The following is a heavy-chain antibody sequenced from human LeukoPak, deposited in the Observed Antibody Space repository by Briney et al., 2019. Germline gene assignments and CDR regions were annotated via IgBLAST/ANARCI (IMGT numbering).Heavy chain of an antibody. D-gene: IGHD1-14*01. J-gene: IGHJ5*02. V-gene: IGHV3-48*01. CDR3: VKDRRNPYRPEGPFDP. Sequence: GGSLRLSCAASGFTFSSCSMNWVRQAPGKGLEWISYITSSSSTIYYADSVKGRFTISRDNAMNSLYLQMNSLRPEDTALYYCVKDRRNPYRPEGPFDPWGQGTLVTVSS. CDR1: GFTFSSCS. CDR2: ITSSSSTI.